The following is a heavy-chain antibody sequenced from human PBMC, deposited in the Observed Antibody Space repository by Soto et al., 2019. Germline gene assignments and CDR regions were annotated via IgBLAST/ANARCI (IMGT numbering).Heavy chain of an antibody. V-gene: IGHV3-30*18. D-gene: IGHD4-17*01. CDR3: AKVPKTTPGQTLRRGDY. J-gene: IGHJ4*02. CDR2: ISYDGRSQ. Sequence: QVQLVESGGGVVQPGTSLRLSCAASGFAFSYYDMHWVRQAPGEGLEWVAVISYDGRSQYYADSVKGRFIVSRDNSRKTVSLQMNSLRLEDMGVYYCAKVPKTTPGQTLRRGDYWGQGTQVTVSS. CDR1: GFAFSYYD.